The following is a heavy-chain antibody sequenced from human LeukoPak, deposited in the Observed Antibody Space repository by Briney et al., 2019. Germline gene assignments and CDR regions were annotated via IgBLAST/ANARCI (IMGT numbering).Heavy chain of an antibody. V-gene: IGHV3-74*01. Sequence: GGSLRLSCAASGFTFRSFWMHWVRQDPGKGLVWVSHMNGDGTSISYADSVKGRFTISRDNAKNTLYLQMNRLKAEDTAVYYCARGLGVPDAFDIWGQGTMVTVSS. D-gene: IGHD1-26*01. CDR2: MNGDGTSI. J-gene: IGHJ3*02. CDR3: ARGLGVPDAFDI. CDR1: GFTFRSFW.